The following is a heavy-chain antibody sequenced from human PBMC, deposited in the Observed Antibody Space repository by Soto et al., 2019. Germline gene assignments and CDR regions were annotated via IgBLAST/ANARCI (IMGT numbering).Heavy chain of an antibody. D-gene: IGHD1-1*01. CDR3: ASRNNPYGTSDY. J-gene: IGHJ4*02. Sequence: EVQLVESGGGLVQPGGSLRLSCAASGFTVNSNFMSWVRQAPGKGLECVSMIYSDGSTYYADSMKGRFTISRDNSKNTLFLQISSLRAEDAAVYYGASRNNPYGTSDYWGQGTWVTVSP. CDR2: IYSDGST. V-gene: IGHV3-66*01. CDR1: GFTVNSNF.